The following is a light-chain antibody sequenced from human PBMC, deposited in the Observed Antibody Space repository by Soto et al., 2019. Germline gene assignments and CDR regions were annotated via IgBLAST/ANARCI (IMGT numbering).Light chain of an antibody. J-gene: IGKJ1*01. V-gene: IGKV3-15*01. Sequence: EIVVTQSPATLSVSPGDRATLSCTASQNVTRSLAWYQQKPGQSPRLLIYDTSIRAAGIPDRFNGGGSGTEFTLTISSLQSEDFELYFCQQYDTWCTFGQGSRV. CDR2: DTS. CDR3: QQYDTWCT. CDR1: QNVTRS.